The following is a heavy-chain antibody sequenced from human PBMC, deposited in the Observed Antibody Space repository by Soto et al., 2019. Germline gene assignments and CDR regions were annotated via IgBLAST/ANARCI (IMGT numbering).Heavy chain of an antibody. CDR3: ARDLGITIFGVVILPSGMDV. Sequence: QVQLVESGGGLVKPGGSLRLSCAASGFTFSDYYMSWIRQAPGKGLEWVSYISSSGSTIYYADSVKGRFTISRDNAKNARYLHMNSLRAEEPAVYYCARDLGITIFGVVILPSGMDVWGQGTTVTVSS. CDR1: GFTFSDYY. CDR2: ISSSGSTI. D-gene: IGHD3-3*01. J-gene: IGHJ6*02. V-gene: IGHV3-11*01.